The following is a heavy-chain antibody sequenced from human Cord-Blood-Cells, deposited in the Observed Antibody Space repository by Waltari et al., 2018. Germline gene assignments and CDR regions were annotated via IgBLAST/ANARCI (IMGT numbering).Heavy chain of an antibody. Sequence: QVQLQQWGAGLLKPSETLSLTCAVYGGSFRGYYWSWIRQPPGKGLEWIGEINHSGSTNYNPSLKSRVTISVDTSKNQFSLKLSSVTAADTAVYYCAREVTMVRGVLDVWGQGTTVTVSS. D-gene: IGHD3-10*01. CDR3: AREVTMVRGVLDV. CDR2: INHSGST. CDR1: GGSFRGYY. J-gene: IGHJ6*02. V-gene: IGHV4-34*01.